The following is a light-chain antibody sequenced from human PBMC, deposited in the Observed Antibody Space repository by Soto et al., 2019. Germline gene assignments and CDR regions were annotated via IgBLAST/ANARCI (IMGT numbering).Light chain of an antibody. J-gene: IGLJ3*02. Sequence: QLVLTQSPSASASLGASVKLTCTLSSGHSSYAIAWHQQQPEKGPRYLMKLNSDGSHSKGDGIPDRFSGSSSGAERYLTISSLQSEDEADYYCQPGGTGILVFVVGTKLTVL. CDR2: LNSDGSH. CDR1: SGHSSYA. CDR3: QPGGTGILV. V-gene: IGLV4-69*01.